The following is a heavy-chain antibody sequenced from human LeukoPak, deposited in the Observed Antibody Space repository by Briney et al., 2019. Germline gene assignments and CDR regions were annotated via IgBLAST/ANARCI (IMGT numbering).Heavy chain of an antibody. CDR1: GYTFTSYD. Sequence: SVKVSCKASGYTFTSYDINWVRQAPGQGLEWMGGIIPIFGTANYAQKFQGRVTITADESTSTAYMELSSLRSEDTAVYYCARESIAVADNYYYYGMDVWGQGTTVTVSS. CDR2: IIPIFGTA. J-gene: IGHJ6*02. V-gene: IGHV1-69*13. D-gene: IGHD6-19*01. CDR3: ARESIAVADNYYYYGMDV.